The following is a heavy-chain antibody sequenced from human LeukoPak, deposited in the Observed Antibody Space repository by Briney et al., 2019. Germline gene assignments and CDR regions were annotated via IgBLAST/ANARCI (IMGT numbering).Heavy chain of an antibody. Sequence: GASVKVSCKASGYTFTSYGISWVRQAPGQGLEWMGWISAYNGNTNYAQKLQGRVTMTTDTSTSTAYMELRSLRSDDTAVYYCARGMATYYYDSSGYYYVGGRSKRIDAFDIWGQGTMVTVSS. V-gene: IGHV1-18*01. J-gene: IGHJ3*02. CDR1: GYTFTSYG. CDR3: ARGMATYYYDSSGYYYVGGRSKRIDAFDI. CDR2: ISAYNGNT. D-gene: IGHD3-22*01.